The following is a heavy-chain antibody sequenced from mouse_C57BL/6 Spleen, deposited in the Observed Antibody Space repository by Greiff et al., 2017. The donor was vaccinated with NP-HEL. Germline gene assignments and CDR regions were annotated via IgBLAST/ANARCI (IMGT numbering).Heavy chain of an antibody. CDR2: IWTGGGT. J-gene: IGHJ3*01. D-gene: IGHD2-4*01. CDR3: ARNRDDYDETWFAY. V-gene: IGHV2-9-1*01. Sequence: VKLMESGPGLVAPSQSLSITCTVSGFSLTSYAISWVRQPPGKGLEWLGVIWTGGGTNYNSALKSRLSISKDNSKSQVFLKMNSLQTDDTARYYCARNRDDYDETWFAYWGQGTLVTVSA. CDR1: GFSLTSYA.